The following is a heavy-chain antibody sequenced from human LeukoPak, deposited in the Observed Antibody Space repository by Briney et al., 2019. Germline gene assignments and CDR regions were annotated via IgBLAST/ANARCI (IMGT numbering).Heavy chain of an antibody. D-gene: IGHD3-9*01. CDR3: ARDHDILTGYYRY. Sequence: GSSVKVSCKASGGTFSSYTISWVRQAPGQGLEWMGRIIPILGIANYAQKFQGRVTITADKSTSTAYMELSSLRSEDTAAYYCARDHDILTGYYRYWGQGTLVTVSS. CDR2: IIPILGIA. J-gene: IGHJ4*02. V-gene: IGHV1-69*04. CDR1: GGTFSSYT.